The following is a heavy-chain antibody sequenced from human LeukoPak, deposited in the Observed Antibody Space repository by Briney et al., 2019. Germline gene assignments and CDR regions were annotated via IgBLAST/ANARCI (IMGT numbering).Heavy chain of an antibody. CDR3: ASRLGAARPFDY. CDR2: INHSGST. D-gene: IGHD6-6*01. J-gene: IGHJ4*02. CDR1: GGSFSGYY. Sequence: PSEILSLTCAVYGGSFSGYYWSWIRQPPGKGLEWIGEINHSGSTYYNPSLKSRVTISVDRSKNQFSLKLSSVTAADTAVYYCASRLGAARPFDYWGQGTLVTVSS. V-gene: IGHV4-34*01.